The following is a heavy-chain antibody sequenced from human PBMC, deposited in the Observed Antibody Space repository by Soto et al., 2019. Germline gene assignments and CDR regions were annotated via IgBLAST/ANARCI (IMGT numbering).Heavy chain of an antibody. D-gene: IGHD6-19*01. V-gene: IGHV4-39*01. Sequence: PQTCRHSYTVYGGCSGSNSYKWGWFRQPPGKSLEWIGNIFYSGSTYYNPSLKSRVTLSVDTSKNQFSLTLSSVTAADTAVYYCARYAAVAGILDYWGQGTLVTVS. CDR3: ARYAAVAGILDY. J-gene: IGHJ4*02. CDR2: IFYSGST. CDR1: GGCSGSNSYK.